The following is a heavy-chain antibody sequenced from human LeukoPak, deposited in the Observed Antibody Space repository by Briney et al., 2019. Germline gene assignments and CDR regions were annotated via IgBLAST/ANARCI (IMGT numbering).Heavy chain of an antibody. J-gene: IGHJ4*02. CDR2: IYPGDSDT. CDR3: ARLYIGSFDD. Sequence: GESLKISCKASGYIFTNHWIGWVRPMPGKGLEWVGVIYPGDSDTRYSPSFQGQVTISADKSISTAYLQWSSLKASDTAMYYCARLYIGSFDDWGQGTLVTVSS. V-gene: IGHV5-51*01. CDR1: GYIFTNHW. D-gene: IGHD1-26*01.